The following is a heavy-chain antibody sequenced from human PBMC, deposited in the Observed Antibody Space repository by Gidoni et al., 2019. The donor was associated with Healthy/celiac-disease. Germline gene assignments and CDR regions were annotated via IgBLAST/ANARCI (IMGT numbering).Heavy chain of an antibody. J-gene: IGHJ3*02. CDR2: ISSSSSYI. Sequence: VQLVESGGGLVKPGGSLRLSCSSSGFTFSHYSMTWVRQAPGKGLEWVSSISSSSSYIYYADSVKGRFTISRDNAKNSLYLQMNSLRAEDTAVYYCARSLEAVAGTSDAFDIWGQGTMVTVSS. CDR1: GFTFSHYS. CDR3: ARSLEAVAGTSDAFDI. D-gene: IGHD6-19*01. V-gene: IGHV3-21*01.